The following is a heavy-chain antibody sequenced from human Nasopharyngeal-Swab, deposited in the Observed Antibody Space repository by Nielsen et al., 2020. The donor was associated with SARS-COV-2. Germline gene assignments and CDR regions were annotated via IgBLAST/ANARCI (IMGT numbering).Heavy chain of an antibody. Sequence: GESLKISCAGTGFKFSDYYMNWIRQAPGKGLEWVSYISSSSSTIYYADSVKGRFTISRDNAKNSLYLQMNSLRAEDTAVYYCARDGHSSSWTPFAEYFQHWGQGTLVTVSS. CDR2: ISSSSSTI. D-gene: IGHD6-13*01. CDR1: GFKFSDYY. J-gene: IGHJ1*01. V-gene: IGHV3-11*04. CDR3: ARDGHSSSWTPFAEYFQH.